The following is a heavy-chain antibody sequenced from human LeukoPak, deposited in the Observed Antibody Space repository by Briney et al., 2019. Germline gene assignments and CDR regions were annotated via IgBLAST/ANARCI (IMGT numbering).Heavy chain of an antibody. CDR3: ARSTLWELLTFDY. CDR1: GGSISSYY. Sequence: PSETLSLTCTVSGGSISSYYWSWIRQPPGKGLEWIGYIYYSGSTNYNPSLKSRVTISVDTSKNQFSLKLSSVTAADTAVYYCARSTLWELLTFDYWGQGTLVTVSS. J-gene: IGHJ4*02. V-gene: IGHV4-59*01. D-gene: IGHD1-26*01. CDR2: IYYSGST.